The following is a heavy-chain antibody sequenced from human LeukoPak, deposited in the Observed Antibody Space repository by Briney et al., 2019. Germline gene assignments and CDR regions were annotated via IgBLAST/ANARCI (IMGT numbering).Heavy chain of an antibody. CDR3: ARGPGDYGDFNWFDR. CDR2: IIPIFGIT. V-gene: IGHV1-69*13. J-gene: IGHJ5*02. Sequence: ASVTVSCKSSGGTFSTYAVTWVRQAPGRGLEWIGGIIPIFGITNYAQKFQGRVTITADESTSTVFMDLSSLRSEDMALYYCARGPGDYGDFNWFDRWGQGTLVTVSS. D-gene: IGHD4-17*01. CDR1: GGTFSTYA.